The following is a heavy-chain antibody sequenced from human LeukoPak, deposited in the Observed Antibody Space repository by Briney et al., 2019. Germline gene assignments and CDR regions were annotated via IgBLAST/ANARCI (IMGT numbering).Heavy chain of an antibody. CDR1: GFTFDDYA. Sequence: TGGSLRLSCAASGFTFDDYAMHWVRQAPGKGLEWVSGISWNSGSIGYADSVKGRFTIPRDNAKNSLYLQMNSLRAEDTALYCCAKAPGYYYYMDVWGKGTTVTISS. CDR2: ISWNSGSI. J-gene: IGHJ6*03. CDR3: AKAPGYYYYMDV. D-gene: IGHD7-27*01. V-gene: IGHV3-9*01.